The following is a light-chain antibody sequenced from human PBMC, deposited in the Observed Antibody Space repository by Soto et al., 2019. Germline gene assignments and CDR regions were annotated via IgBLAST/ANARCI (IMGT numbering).Light chain of an antibody. CDR2: AVS. V-gene: IGKV1-39*01. J-gene: IGKJ1*01. CDR3: QQSHSRVT. CDR1: QTISSR. Sequence: DIQLAQSPSSLSASVGDSVTISCLASQTISSRLSRYKQEPGKAPRLLIYAVSRLQSGVPSRFTGSGSGTDFTLTISGLQPEDFATYYCQQSHSRVTFGQGTKVDI.